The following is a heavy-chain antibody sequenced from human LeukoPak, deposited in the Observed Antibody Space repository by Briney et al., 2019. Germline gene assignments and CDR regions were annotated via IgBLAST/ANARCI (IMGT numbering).Heavy chain of an antibody. CDR2: INHSGST. Sequence: PSETMSLTCAVYGGSFSGYYWSWIRQPPGKGLEWIGEINHSGSTNYNPSLKSRVTISVDTSKNQFSLKLSSVTAADTAVYYCASSSITMVRGVKDYWGQGTLVTVSS. CDR3: ASSSITMVRGVKDY. CDR1: GGSFSGYY. D-gene: IGHD3-10*01. J-gene: IGHJ4*02. V-gene: IGHV4-34*01.